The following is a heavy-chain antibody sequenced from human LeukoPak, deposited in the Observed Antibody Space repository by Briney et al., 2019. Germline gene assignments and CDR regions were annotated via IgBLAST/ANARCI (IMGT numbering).Heavy chain of an antibody. CDR3: ARAGAARLMNI. V-gene: IGHV4-59*08. CDR2: IYYSGST. Sequence: SETLSLTCTVSGASITGYYWSWIRQPPGKGLEWIGYIYYSGSTYYNPSLKSRVTISVDTSKNQFSLKLSSVTAADTAVYYCARAGAARLMNIWGQGTMVTVSS. CDR1: GASITGYY. D-gene: IGHD6-6*01. J-gene: IGHJ3*02.